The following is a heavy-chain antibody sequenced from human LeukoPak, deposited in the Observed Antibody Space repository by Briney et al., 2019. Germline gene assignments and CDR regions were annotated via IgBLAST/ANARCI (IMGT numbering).Heavy chain of an antibody. CDR2: INPNSGGT. Sequence: ASVKVSCKASGYTFTGYYMHWVRQAPGQGLEWMGWINPNSGGTNYAQKFQGRVTITRNTSISTAYMELSSLRSEDTAVYYCARGPWGILTGYYDPFDYWGQGTLVTVSS. CDR1: GYTFTGYY. V-gene: IGHV1-2*02. CDR3: ARGPWGILTGYYDPFDY. J-gene: IGHJ4*02. D-gene: IGHD3-9*01.